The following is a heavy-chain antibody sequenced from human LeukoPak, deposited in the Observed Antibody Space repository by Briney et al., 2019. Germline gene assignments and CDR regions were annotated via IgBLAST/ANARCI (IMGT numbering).Heavy chain of an antibody. CDR1: GGSISSSNW. CDR3: ATLPRLRGSYVDY. V-gene: IGHV4-4*02. J-gene: IGHJ4*02. Sequence: SETLSLTCAVSGGSISSSNWWSWVRQPPGKGLEWIGEIYHSGSTNYNPSLKSRVTISVDKSKNQFSPKLSSVTAADTAVYYCATLPRLRGSYVDYWGQGTLVTVSS. CDR2: IYHSGST. D-gene: IGHD3-16*01.